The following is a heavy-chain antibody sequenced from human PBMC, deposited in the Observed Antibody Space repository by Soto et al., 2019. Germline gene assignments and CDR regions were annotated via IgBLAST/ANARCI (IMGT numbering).Heavy chain of an antibody. CDR3: AREYGNYDSSGYYAY. CDR1: AYSFTSYF. J-gene: IGHJ4*02. V-gene: IGHV1-46*01. Sequence: SVKVSCKTSAYSFTSYFIHWVRQAPGQGLEWMGIINPSGGSTNYAQKLQGRVSMTRDRSTSTVHMELSRLRSDETAMYYCAREYGNYDSSGYYAYWGQGTLVTGS. D-gene: IGHD3-22*01. CDR2: INPSGGST.